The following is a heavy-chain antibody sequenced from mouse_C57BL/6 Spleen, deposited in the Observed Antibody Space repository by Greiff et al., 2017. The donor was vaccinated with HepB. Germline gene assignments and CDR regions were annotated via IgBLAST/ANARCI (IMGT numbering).Heavy chain of an antibody. Sequence: EVQLQESGGDLVKPGGSLKLSCAASGFTFSSYGMSWVRQTPDKRLEWVATISSGGSYTYYPDSVKGRFTISRDNAKNTLYLQMSSLKSEDTAMYYCAREGTGRDYFDYWGQGTTLTVSS. V-gene: IGHV5-6*01. D-gene: IGHD4-1*01. CDR1: GFTFSSYG. CDR3: AREGTGRDYFDY. J-gene: IGHJ2*01. CDR2: ISSGGSYT.